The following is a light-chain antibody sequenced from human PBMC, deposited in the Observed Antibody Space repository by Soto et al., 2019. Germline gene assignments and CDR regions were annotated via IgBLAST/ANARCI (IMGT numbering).Light chain of an antibody. CDR3: NAYTTSSTLV. V-gene: IGLV2-14*01. CDR2: EVN. J-gene: IGLJ3*02. Sequence: QSALTQPASVSGSPGQSITISCTGTSSDVGGYNYVYWYQQHPGKAPKLMIYEVNNRPSGVSNRFSGSKSGNTASLTISGLRAEDESDYYCNAYTTSSTLVFGGGTKLTVL. CDR1: SSDVGGYNY.